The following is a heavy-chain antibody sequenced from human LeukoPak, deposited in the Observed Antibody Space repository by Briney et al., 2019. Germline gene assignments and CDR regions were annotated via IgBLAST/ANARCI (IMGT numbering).Heavy chain of an antibody. J-gene: IGHJ4*02. Sequence: PGGSLRLSCAGSGFTFSSYWLHWVRYAPGKGLVWVSRISPDGSTTNLADSVKGRCTISRDNPKNTLYLQMSSLRAEDTAVYYCVRSAYYDSSGYYYDSWGQGTLVTVSS. CDR1: GFTFSSYW. CDR3: VRSAYYDSSGYYYDS. V-gene: IGHV3-74*01. D-gene: IGHD3-22*01. CDR2: ISPDGSTT.